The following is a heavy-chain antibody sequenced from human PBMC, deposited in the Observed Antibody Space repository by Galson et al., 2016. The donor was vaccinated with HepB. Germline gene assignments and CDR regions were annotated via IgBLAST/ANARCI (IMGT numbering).Heavy chain of an antibody. D-gene: IGHD3-10*01. Sequence: SLRLSCAASGFTFSVYNMNWVRQAPGKGLQWVSYISSNSDNIYYTASVQGRFTISRDNAKNSLYLQMNSLRDEDTAVYYCSTDTYHYQRNDRREDYWGQGTLVIVSS. CDR3: STDTYHYQRNDRREDY. V-gene: IGHV3-48*02. J-gene: IGHJ4*02. CDR2: ISSNSDNI. CDR1: GFTFSVYN.